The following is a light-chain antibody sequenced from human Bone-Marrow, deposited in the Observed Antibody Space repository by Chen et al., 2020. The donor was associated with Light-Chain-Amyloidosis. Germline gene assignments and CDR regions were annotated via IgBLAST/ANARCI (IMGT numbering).Light chain of an antibody. CDR3: QNRSNWPPMYT. J-gene: IGKJ2*01. CDR2: DAS. V-gene: IGKV3-11*01. Sequence: EIVLTQSPGTLSLSPGERATLSCRASQSVSSSLAWYQHKPGQAPMLLIYDASDRATGVPARFSGSGSGTDFTLTISGLEPEDFAVYYWQNRSNWPPMYTFGQGTKLEIK. CDR1: QSVSSS.